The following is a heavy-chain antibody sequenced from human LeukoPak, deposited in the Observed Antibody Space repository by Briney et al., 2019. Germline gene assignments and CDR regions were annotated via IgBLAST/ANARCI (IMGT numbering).Heavy chain of an antibody. CDR3: AKDVVLLWFGELPTYNWFDP. V-gene: IGHV3-23*01. J-gene: IGHJ5*02. CDR1: GFTLSSHW. D-gene: IGHD3-10*01. CDR2: ISGSGGST. Sequence: GGSLRLSCAASGFTLSSHWVHWVRQAPGKGLEWVSAISGSGGSTYYADSVKGRFTISRDNSKNTLYLQMNSLRAADTAVYYCAKDVVLLWFGELPTYNWFDPWGQGTLVTVSS.